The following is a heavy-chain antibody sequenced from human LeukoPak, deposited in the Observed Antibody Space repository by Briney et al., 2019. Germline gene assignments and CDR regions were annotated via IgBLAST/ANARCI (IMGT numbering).Heavy chain of an antibody. CDR2: INPNSGGT. V-gene: IGHV1-2*02. Sequence: ASVKVSCKASGYIFTRYGISWVRQAPGQGLEWMGWINPNSGGTNYAQRFQGRVTMTRDTSISTAYMELSRLRSDDTAVYYCARADDSSGYYLASQYYFDYWGQGTLVTVSS. CDR1: GYIFTRYG. J-gene: IGHJ4*02. CDR3: ARADDSSGYYLASQYYFDY. D-gene: IGHD3-22*01.